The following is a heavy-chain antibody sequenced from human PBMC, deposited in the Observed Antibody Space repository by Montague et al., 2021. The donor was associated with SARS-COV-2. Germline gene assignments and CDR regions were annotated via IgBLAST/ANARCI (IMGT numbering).Heavy chain of an antibody. J-gene: IGHJ5*02. CDR3: VRDTQYYDDNAWDDWFDP. Sequence: SETLSLTCTVPGGSIYSYYWSWVRQPPGKGLEWIGHVSHKGRTNYNPSLKSRVTISVDTSNNYFSLRLSSVTAAGTAVYYCVRDTQYYDDNAWDDWFDPWGQGTLVTVSS. V-gene: IGHV4-59*01. CDR2: VSHKGRT. CDR1: GGSIYSYY. D-gene: IGHD3-16*01.